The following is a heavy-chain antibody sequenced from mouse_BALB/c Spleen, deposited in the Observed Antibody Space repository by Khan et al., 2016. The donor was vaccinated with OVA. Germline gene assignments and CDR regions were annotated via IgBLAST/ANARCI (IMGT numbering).Heavy chain of an antibody. V-gene: IGHV14-3*02. J-gene: IGHJ3*01. CDR2: IDPANGNT. CDR3: ASDGNFVAWFAY. CDR1: GFNIKDTY. D-gene: IGHD2-1*01. Sequence: VQLKQSGAELVKPGASVKLSCTASGFNIKDTYMHWVKQRPEQGLEWIGRIDPANGNTKYDTKFQGKATITADTSSNTAYLQLSSLTSEDTAVYYCASDGNFVAWFAYWGQGTLVTVSA.